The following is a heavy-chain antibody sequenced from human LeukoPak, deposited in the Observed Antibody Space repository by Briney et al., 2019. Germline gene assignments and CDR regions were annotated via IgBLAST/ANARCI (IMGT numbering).Heavy chain of an antibody. CDR1: GGSISGHY. J-gene: IGHJ6*02. V-gene: IGHV4-59*07. Sequence: PSDTLSLTCTVSGGSISGHYWTWIRQPPGKGREWIGQIHYSGRPDYNPSLKSRVTISVDTSKNQLSLKVTSVTGADTAVYYCARFGVDYDMDVWGQGTTVTVSS. CDR2: IHYSGRP. D-gene: IGHD3-16*01. CDR3: ARFGVDYDMDV.